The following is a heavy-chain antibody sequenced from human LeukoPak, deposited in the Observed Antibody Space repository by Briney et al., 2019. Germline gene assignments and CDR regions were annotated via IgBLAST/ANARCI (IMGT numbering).Heavy chain of an antibody. CDR3: ARALYGSGSSPTYYFDY. J-gene: IGHJ4*02. CDR1: GYTFTSYA. CDR2: INAGNGNT. Sequence: ASVKVSCKASGYTFTSYAMHWVRQAPGQRLEWMGWINAGNGNTKYSQKFQGRVTITWDTSASTAYMELSSLRSEDTAVYYCARALYGSGSSPTYYFDYWGQGALVTVS. V-gene: IGHV1-3*01. D-gene: IGHD3-10*01.